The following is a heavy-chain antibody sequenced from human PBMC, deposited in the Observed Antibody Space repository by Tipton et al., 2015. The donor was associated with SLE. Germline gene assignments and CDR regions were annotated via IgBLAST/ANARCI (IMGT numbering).Heavy chain of an antibody. CDR2: ISGSDGST. Sequence: LSLTCAASRFTFSTYGMRWVRQSPEKGLEWVSSISGSDGSTYYADSVKGRSTISRDNSKNTLYLQMNSLRAEDTAVYYCARRNSESGAFDMWGQGTLVTVSS. J-gene: IGHJ3*02. V-gene: IGHV3-23*01. D-gene: IGHD3-10*01. CDR1: RFTFSTYG. CDR3: ARRNSESGAFDM.